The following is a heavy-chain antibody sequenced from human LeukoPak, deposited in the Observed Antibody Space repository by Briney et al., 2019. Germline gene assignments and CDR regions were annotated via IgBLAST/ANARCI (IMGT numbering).Heavy chain of an antibody. J-gene: IGHJ3*02. V-gene: IGHV1-46*01. CDR3: ARDLNYYDSSGYYDAFDI. Sequence: ASVTVSCTASGYTFTSYYMHWVRQAPGQGLEWMGIINPSGGSTSYAQKFQGRVTMTRDMSTSTVYMELSSLRSEDTAVYYCARDLNYYDSSGYYDAFDIWGQGTMVTVSS. CDR1: GYTFTSYY. D-gene: IGHD3-22*01. CDR2: INPSGGST.